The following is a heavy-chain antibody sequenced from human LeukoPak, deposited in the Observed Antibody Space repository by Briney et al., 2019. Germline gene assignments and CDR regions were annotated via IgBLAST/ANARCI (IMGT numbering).Heavy chain of an antibody. CDR1: GGSISSGGYY. D-gene: IGHD5-12*01. Sequence: PSETLSLTCTVSGGSISSGGYYWSWIRQHPGKGLEWTGYIYYSGSTYYNPSLKSRVTISVDTSKNQFSLKLSSVTAADTAVYYCARGGYSGYESDYWGQGTLVTVSS. J-gene: IGHJ4*02. CDR2: IYYSGST. CDR3: ARGGYSGYESDY. V-gene: IGHV4-31*03.